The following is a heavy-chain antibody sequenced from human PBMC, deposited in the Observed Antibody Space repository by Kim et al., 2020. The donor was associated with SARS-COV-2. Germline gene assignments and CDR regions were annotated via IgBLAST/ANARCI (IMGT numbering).Heavy chain of an antibody. CDR3: AKDSSGGGYYSGYDLHL. D-gene: IGHD5-12*01. J-gene: IGHJ4*02. V-gene: IGHV3-43*02. CDR1: GFTFDDYA. CDR2: ISGDGGST. Sequence: GGSLRLSCAASGFTFDDYAMHWVRQAPGKGLEWVSLISGDGGSTYYADSVKGRFTISRDNSKNSLYLQMNSLRTEDTALYYCAKDSSGGGYYSGYDLHLWGQGTLVTVSS.